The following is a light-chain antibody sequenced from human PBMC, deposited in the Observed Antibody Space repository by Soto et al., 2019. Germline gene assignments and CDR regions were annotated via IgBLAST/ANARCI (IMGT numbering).Light chain of an antibody. V-gene: IGKV4-1*01. CDR3: QQYYTTPFT. J-gene: IGKJ3*01. CDR2: WAS. CDR1: QSVLSSTNNENY. Sequence: DIVMTQSPDSLAVSLGERATINCKSSQSVLSSTNNENYLAWYQQKPRQPPKLLIYWASTRDSGVPDRFSGSGSWTDFSLTISSLLAEDVAVYYCQQYYTTPFTFGAGTKVDIK.